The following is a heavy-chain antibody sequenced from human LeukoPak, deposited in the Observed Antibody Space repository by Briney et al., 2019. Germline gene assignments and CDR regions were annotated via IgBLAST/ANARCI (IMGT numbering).Heavy chain of an antibody. V-gene: IGHV3-7*01. CDR3: ARVRSGSGYDAMDN. CDR1: GFTFSSYA. D-gene: IGHD5-12*01. J-gene: IGHJ4*02. Sequence: GRSLRPSCAASGFTFSSYATSCVRQAPGKGLGGVANINEDGSRSYYVDSVRGRFTISRDSAKNSLYLQMNGLRVEDAGMYYCARVRSGSGYDAMDNWGQGTLVTVSS. CDR2: INEDGSRS.